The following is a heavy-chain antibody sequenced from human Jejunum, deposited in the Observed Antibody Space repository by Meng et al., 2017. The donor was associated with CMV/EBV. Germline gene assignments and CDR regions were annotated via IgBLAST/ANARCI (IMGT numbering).Heavy chain of an antibody. J-gene: IGHJ6*02. V-gene: IGHV3-48*03. CDR2: ISGSGNTI. CDR1: GSTFTTHE. D-gene: IGHD5/OR15-5a*01. Sequence: SGSTFTTHELYWVRQAPGKGLEWISSISGSGNTIYYADSVRGRFTMSRDNAKKSLFLQMNSLRAEDTAVYYCASPSVSRLYGMDVWGQGTTVTVSS. CDR3: ASPSVSRLYGMDV.